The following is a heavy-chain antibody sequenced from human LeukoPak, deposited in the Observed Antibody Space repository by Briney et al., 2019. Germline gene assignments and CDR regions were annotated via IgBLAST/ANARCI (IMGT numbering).Heavy chain of an antibody. CDR2: IIPIFGTA. Sequence: SVKVSCKASVGTFSSYAISWVRQAPGQGREWMGRIIPIFGTANYAQKFQGRVTITTDESTSTAYMKLSSLRSEDTAAYYCAGDRPPTVTIDYWGQGTLVTVSS. CDR1: VGTFSSYA. D-gene: IGHD4-17*01. J-gene: IGHJ4*02. V-gene: IGHV1-69*05. CDR3: AGDRPPTVTIDY.